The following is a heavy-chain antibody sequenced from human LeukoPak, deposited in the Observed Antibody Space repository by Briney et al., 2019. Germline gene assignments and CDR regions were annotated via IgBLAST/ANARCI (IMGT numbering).Heavy chain of an antibody. CDR2: IYHSGNT. CDR3: AGGLGSGTRAFDI. Sequence: SGTLSLTCAVSGGSISSSNWWSWVRQPPGKGLEWIGEIYHSGNTNYNPSLKSRVTISVDKSKNQFSLKLSSVTAADTAVYYCAGGLGSGTRAFDIWGQGTMVTVSS. CDR1: GGSISSSNW. V-gene: IGHV4-4*02. J-gene: IGHJ3*02. D-gene: IGHD3-10*01.